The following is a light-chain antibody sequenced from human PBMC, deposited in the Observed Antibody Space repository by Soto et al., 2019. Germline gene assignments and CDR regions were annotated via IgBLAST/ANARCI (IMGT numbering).Light chain of an antibody. Sequence: QSVLTQPPSASGTPGQRVTISCSGSSSNIGSNPVNWYQQLPGTAPKLLIYSNNQRPSGVPVRFSGSKSCTSASLAISGLQSEEEADYYCAAWDDSLNGWVFGGGTKVTVL. J-gene: IGLJ3*02. V-gene: IGLV1-44*01. CDR3: AAWDDSLNGWV. CDR1: SSNIGSNP. CDR2: SNN.